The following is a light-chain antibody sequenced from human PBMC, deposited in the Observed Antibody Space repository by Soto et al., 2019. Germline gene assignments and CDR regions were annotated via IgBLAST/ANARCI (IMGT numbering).Light chain of an antibody. J-gene: IGLJ2*01. V-gene: IGLV2-14*01. Sequence: QSALTQPASVSGSPGQSITISCTGTSSDVGGYNYVSWYQQHPGKAPKLMIYEVSNRPSGVSNRFCGSKSGNTASLTISGLQAEDEADYYCSSYISSSTLVLFGGGTKLTVL. CDR1: SSDVGGYNY. CDR3: SSYISSSTLVL. CDR2: EVS.